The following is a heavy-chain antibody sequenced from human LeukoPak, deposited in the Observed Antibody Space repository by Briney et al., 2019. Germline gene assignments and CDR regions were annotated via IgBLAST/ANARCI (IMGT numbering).Heavy chain of an antibody. CDR3: AKGRVSAAVVAASFQH. J-gene: IGHJ1*01. CDR1: GFTFSTYW. CDR2: IRQDGSER. V-gene: IGHV3-7*03. D-gene: IGHD2-15*01. Sequence: GGSLRLSCAASGFTFSTYWMSWVRQAPGKGLEWVATIRQDGSERHYVDSMKGRSTISRDNAKNSLYLEMNSLRAEDTAVYYCAKGRVSAAVVAASFQHWGQGTLVTVSS.